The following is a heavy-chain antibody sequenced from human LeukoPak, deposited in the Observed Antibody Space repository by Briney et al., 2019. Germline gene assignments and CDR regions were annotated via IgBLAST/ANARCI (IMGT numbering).Heavy chain of an antibody. J-gene: IGHJ6*02. V-gene: IGHV4-59*08. CDR2: ISYSGTT. D-gene: IGHD3/OR15-3a*01. CDR3: ARHPLIYYGMDV. Sequence: SETLSLTCTVSGDSISTYYWAWIRQPPGKGLEWIGYISYSGTTNYNPSLKSRVTISVDTSENQFSLRLSSVTAADTAVYFCARHPLIYYGMDVWGQGTTVTVSS. CDR1: GDSISTYY.